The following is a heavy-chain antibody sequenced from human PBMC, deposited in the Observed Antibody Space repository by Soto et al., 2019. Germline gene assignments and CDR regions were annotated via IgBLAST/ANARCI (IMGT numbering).Heavy chain of an antibody. CDR3: AISMSYSSGWRFDY. Sequence: GGSLRLSCVASGFIFSDCYMSWIRQAPGKGLEWVSHISSSSSYTNYADSVKGRFTISRDNAKNSLYLQMNSLRAEDTAVYYCAISMSYSSGWRFDYGGQGTLVTVSS. D-gene: IGHD6-19*01. V-gene: IGHV3-11*06. J-gene: IGHJ4*02. CDR2: ISSSSSYT. CDR1: GFIFSDCY.